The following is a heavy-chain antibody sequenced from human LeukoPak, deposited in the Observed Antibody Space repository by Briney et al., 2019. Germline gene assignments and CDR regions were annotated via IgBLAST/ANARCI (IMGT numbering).Heavy chain of an antibody. J-gene: IGHJ4*02. D-gene: IGHD3-22*01. CDR1: GFTFSDYY. CDR3: ARDRVYYYDSSGYHY. CDR2: ISSSGSTI. V-gene: IGHV3-11*01. Sequence: GGSLRLSCAASGFTFSDYYMSWIRQAPGKGLEWVSYISSSGSTIYYADSVKGRFTISRDNAKSSLYLQMNSLRAEDTAVYYCARDRVYYYDSSGYHYWGQGTLVTVSS.